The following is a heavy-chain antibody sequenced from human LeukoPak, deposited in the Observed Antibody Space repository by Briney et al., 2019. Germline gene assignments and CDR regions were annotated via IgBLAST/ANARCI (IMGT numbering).Heavy chain of an antibody. V-gene: IGHV4-59*08. D-gene: IGHD3-3*01. Sequence: SETLSLTRTVSGGSITGYYWSWIRQPPGKGLEWIGYMYYSGGTNYNPSLKSRVTMLGDTSKNQFPLRLRSVTAADTAVYYCTRRNDLYSDSPVGDFDLWGRGTLVTVSS. CDR1: GGSITGYY. CDR3: TRRNDLYSDSPVGDFDL. CDR2: MYYSGGT. J-gene: IGHJ2*01.